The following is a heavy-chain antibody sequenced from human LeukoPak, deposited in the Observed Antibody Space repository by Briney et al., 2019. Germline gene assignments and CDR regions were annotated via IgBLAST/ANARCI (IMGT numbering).Heavy chain of an antibody. J-gene: IGHJ4*02. V-gene: IGHV3-23*01. CDR3: ANDFDY. CDR1: GFTFSNDP. CDR2: INYSGGST. Sequence: TGGSLRLSCAASGFTFSNDPMSWVRQTPGKGLEWVSTINYSGGSTYYADSVKGRFTISRDNSKNTLYLQMNSLRADDTALYYCANDFDYWGQGTLVTVSS.